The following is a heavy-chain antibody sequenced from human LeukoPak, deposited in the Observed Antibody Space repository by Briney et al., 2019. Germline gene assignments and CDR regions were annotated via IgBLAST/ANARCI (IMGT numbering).Heavy chain of an antibody. CDR2: IYYSGST. V-gene: IGHV4-59*01. CDR3: ARSITGTTSFDY. J-gene: IGHJ4*02. Sequence: PSETLSLTCTVSGGSISSYYWSWIRQPPGKGLEWIGYIYYSGSTNYNPSLKSRVTISVDTSKNQFSLKLSSMTAADTAVYYCARSITGTTSFDYWGQGTLVTVSS. CDR1: GGSISSYY. D-gene: IGHD1-7*01.